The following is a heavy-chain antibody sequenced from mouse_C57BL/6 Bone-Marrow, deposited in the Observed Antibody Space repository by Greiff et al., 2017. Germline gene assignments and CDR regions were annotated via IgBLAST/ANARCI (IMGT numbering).Heavy chain of an antibody. V-gene: IGHV1-15*01. J-gene: IGHJ2*01. CDR3: TRGRIY. Sequence: VQLQQSGAELVRPGASVTLSCKASGYTFTDYEMHWVKQTPVHGLEWIGAIDPETGGTAYTQKFKGKAILTADKSSSTAYMELRSLTSEDSAVYYCTRGRIYWGQGTTLTVSS. CDR1: GYTFTDYE. CDR2: IDPETGGT.